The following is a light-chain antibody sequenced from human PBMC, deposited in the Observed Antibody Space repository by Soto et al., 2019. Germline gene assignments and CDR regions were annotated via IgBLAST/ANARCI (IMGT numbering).Light chain of an antibody. CDR1: QSISSW. J-gene: IGKJ1*01. CDR3: QQYNSYSPT. CDR2: DAS. Sequence: ESPMTRSPSTLSASVGDRVTITCRASQSISSWLAWYQQKPGKAPKLLIYDASSLESGVPSRFSGSGSGTEFTLTISSLQPDDFATYYCQQYNSYSPTFGQGTKVDIK. V-gene: IGKV1-5*01.